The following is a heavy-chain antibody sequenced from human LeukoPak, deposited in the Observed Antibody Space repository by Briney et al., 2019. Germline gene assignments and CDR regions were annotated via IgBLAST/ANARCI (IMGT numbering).Heavy chain of an antibody. D-gene: IGHD5-12*01. Sequence: GGSLRLSCAASGFTFHSHSMNWVRQAPGKGLEWVSSISMTSSYIYYADSVKGRFTISRDNAKNSLYLHMNSLRAEDTAVYYCARAAGYSGYEPGYFEDWGQGTLVTVSS. CDR3: ARAAGYSGYEPGYFED. V-gene: IGHV3-21*01. CDR2: ISMTSSYI. CDR1: GFTFHSHS. J-gene: IGHJ4*02.